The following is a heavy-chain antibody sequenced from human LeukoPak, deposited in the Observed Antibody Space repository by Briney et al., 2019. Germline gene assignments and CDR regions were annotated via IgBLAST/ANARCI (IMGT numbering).Heavy chain of an antibody. J-gene: IGHJ3*02. CDR3: ARARVSPDAFDI. CDR2: ISGSITYI. D-gene: IGHD6-6*01. CDR1: GFTFSSYS. Sequence: GGSLRLSCAASGFTFSSYSMSWVRQAPGKGLEWVSSISGSITYIYYADSVKGRFTISRDNAKNSLYLHMNSLRAEDTAVYYCARARVSPDAFDIWGQGTMVTVSS. V-gene: IGHV3-21*01.